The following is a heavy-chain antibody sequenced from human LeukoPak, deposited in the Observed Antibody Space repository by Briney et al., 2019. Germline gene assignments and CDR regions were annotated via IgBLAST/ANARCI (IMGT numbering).Heavy chain of an antibody. J-gene: IGHJ6*02. V-gene: IGHV3-30-3*01. D-gene: IGHD2-15*01. CDR3: AREVVAATQYYYYGMDV. CDR2: ISYDGSNK. CDR1: GFTFSSYA. Sequence: GGSLRLSCAASGFTFSSYAMHWVRQAPGKGLEWVAVISYDGSNKYYADSVKGRFTISRDNSKDTLYLQMNSLRAEDTAVYYCAREVVAATQYYYYGMDVWGQGTTVTVSS.